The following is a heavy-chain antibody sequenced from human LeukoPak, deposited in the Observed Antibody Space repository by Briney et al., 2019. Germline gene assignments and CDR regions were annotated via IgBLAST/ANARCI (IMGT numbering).Heavy chain of an antibody. D-gene: IGHD3-22*01. V-gene: IGHV4-59*01. CDR2: IHYSGST. CDR1: GGSISSYY. J-gene: IGHJ5*02. Sequence: SETLSLTCTVSGGSISSYYWSWIRQPPGKGLEWLGYIHYSGSTYYNPSLKSRVTISVDTSKNQFSLKVTSVTAADTAVYYCARDRRAGQSGYWFDPWGQGTLVTASS. CDR3: ARDRRAGQSGYWFDP.